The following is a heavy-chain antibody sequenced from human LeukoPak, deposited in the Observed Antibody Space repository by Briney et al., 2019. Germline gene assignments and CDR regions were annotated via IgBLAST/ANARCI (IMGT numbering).Heavy chain of an antibody. J-gene: IGHJ4*02. V-gene: IGHV4-34*01. D-gene: IGHD3-16*02. Sequence: SETLSLTCAVYGGSFSGYYWSWIRQPPGKGLEWIGEINHSGSTNYNPSLKSRVTISVDTSKNQFSLKLSSVTAADTAVYYCARGSSNDYVWASYRRLGHFDYWGQGTLVTVSS. CDR3: ARGSSNDYVWASYRRLGHFDY. CDR2: INHSGST. CDR1: GGSFSGYY.